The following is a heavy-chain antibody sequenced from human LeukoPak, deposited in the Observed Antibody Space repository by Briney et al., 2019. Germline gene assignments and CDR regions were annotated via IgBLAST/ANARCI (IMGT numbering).Heavy chain of an antibody. CDR3: ARLGYDFWSGYYSPQNYYYMDV. J-gene: IGHJ6*03. Sequence: NPSETLSLTCAVYGGSFSGYYWSWIRQPPGKGLEWIGEINHSGSTYYNPSLKSRVTISVDTSKNQFSLKLSSVTAADTAVYYCARLGYDFWSGYYSPQNYYYMDVWGKGTTVTVSS. V-gene: IGHV4-34*01. D-gene: IGHD3-3*01. CDR2: INHSGST. CDR1: GGSFSGYY.